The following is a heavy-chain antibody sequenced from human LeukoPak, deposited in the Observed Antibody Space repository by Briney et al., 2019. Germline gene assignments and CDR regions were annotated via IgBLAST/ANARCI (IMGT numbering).Heavy chain of an antibody. CDR2: INPNSGGT. CDR1: GYTFTGYY. Sequence: ASVKVSCKASGYTFTGYYMHWVRQAPGQGLEWMGWINPNSGGTNYAQKFQGRVTMTRDTSISTAYMELSRLRSDDTAVYYCARAVPRAMVRGDPGDYWGQATLVTVSS. D-gene: IGHD3-10*01. V-gene: IGHV1-2*02. J-gene: IGHJ4*02. CDR3: ARAVPRAMVRGDPGDY.